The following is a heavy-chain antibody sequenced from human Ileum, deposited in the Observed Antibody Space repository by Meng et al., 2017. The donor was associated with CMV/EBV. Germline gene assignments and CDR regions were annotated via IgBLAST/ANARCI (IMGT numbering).Heavy chain of an antibody. J-gene: IGHJ4*02. CDR2: VFYSGST. Sequence: ESLKISCTVSGGSISSSRYYWGWIRQPPGKGLEWIGSVFYSGSTNYNPSLKSRVTISVDTSKNQFSLNLGSVTAADTAVYYCARGLAAYYDGPTRYFDYWGQGTLVTVSS. D-gene: IGHD3-9*01. CDR3: ARGLAAYYDGPTRYFDY. V-gene: IGHV4-39*07. CDR1: GGSISSSRYY.